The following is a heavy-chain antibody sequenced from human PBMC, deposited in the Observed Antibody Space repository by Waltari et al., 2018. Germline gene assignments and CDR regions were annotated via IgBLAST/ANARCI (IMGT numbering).Heavy chain of an antibody. CDR1: GFTFRPYA. CDR3: AKRYSAGGEYGPNDAFDI. D-gene: IGHD4-17*01. J-gene: IGHJ3*02. CDR2: ISGSGGST. V-gene: IGHV3-23*01. Sequence: EVQLLESGGGLVQPGGSLRLSCAASGFTFRPYAMSWVRRGPGTGLEWVSAISGSGGSTYYADSVKGRFTISRDNSKNTVSLQMNSLRAEDTALYYCAKRYSAGGEYGPNDAFDIWGQGTRVTVSS.